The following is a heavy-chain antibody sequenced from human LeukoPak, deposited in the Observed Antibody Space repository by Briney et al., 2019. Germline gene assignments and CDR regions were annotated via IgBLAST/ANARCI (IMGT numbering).Heavy chain of an antibody. CDR1: GSSISSYF. Sequence: SETLSLTCSVSGSSISSYFWHWVRQTPGKGPEWIGHIYHGGTTVYNPSVKSRVTISVNSSKNLLSLKLSSVTAADTAMYYCARSGDYPLFDYWGQGILVTVSS. CDR3: ARSGDYPLFDY. V-gene: IGHV4-59*01. CDR2: IYHGGTT. J-gene: IGHJ4*02. D-gene: IGHD4-17*01.